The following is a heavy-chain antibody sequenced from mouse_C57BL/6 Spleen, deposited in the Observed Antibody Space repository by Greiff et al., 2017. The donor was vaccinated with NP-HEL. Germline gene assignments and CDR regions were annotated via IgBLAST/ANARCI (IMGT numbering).Heavy chain of an antibody. Sequence: QVQLQQPGAELARPGASVKLSCKASGYTFTSYGISWVKQRTGQGLEWIGEIYPRSGNTYYNEKFKGKATLTADKSSSTAYMELRSLTSEDSAVYFCARWGGNYSYYFDYWGQGTTLTVSS. D-gene: IGHD2-1*01. CDR3: ARWGGNYSYYFDY. V-gene: IGHV1-81*01. CDR2: IYPRSGNT. CDR1: GYTFTSYG. J-gene: IGHJ2*01.